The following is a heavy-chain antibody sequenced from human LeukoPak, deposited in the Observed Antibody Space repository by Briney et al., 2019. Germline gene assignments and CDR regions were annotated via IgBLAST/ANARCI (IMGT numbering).Heavy chain of an antibody. CDR2: IYYSGST. J-gene: IGHJ5*02. D-gene: IGHD1-14*01. V-gene: IGHV4-59*08. Sequence: PSETLSLTCTVSGGSISSYYWSWIRKPPGKGLEWFGYIYYSGSTNYNPSLKSRVTTSVDTSKNQSALELSSVTAADTTVYYCARMGNYGTIRPPWGFDPGGQETLVTVSS. CDR1: GGSISSYY. CDR3: ARMGNYGTIRPPWGFDP.